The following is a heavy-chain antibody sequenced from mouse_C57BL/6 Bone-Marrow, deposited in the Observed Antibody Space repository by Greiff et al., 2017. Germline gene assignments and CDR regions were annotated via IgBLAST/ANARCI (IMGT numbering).Heavy chain of an antibody. Sequence: LVESGAELVRPGASVKLSCKASGYTFTDYYINWVKQRPGQGLEWIARIYPGSGNTYYNEKFKGKATLTADKSSSTAYMQLSSLTSEDSAVYFCARERLPRFDYWGQGTTLTVSS. CDR1: GYTFTDYY. J-gene: IGHJ2*01. D-gene: IGHD2-4*01. V-gene: IGHV1-76*01. CDR2: IYPGSGNT. CDR3: ARERLPRFDY.